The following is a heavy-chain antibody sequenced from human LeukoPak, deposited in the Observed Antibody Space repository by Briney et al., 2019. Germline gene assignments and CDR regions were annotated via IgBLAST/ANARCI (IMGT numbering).Heavy chain of an antibody. V-gene: IGHV3-23*01. CDR1: GFTFSSYG. D-gene: IGHD3-22*01. J-gene: IGHJ4*02. CDR3: AKTQGYYDC. CDR2: IGVGGTT. Sequence: GGSLRLSCAASGFTFSSYGMNWVRQAPGKGLEWVSGIGVGGTTYYADSVKGRFTISRDTSKNTLYLQMNSLRVEDTAVYYCAKTQGYYDCWGQGTLVTVSS.